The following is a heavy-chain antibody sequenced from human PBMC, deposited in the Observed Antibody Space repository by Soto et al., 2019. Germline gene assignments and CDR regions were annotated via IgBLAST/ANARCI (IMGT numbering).Heavy chain of an antibody. Sequence: PGWSLRLACASSVFTFINAWMRWVRQAPGKGLEWVGRIKSKTDGGTTDYAAPVKGRFTISRDDSKNTLYLQMNSLKTEDTAVYYCTTDHITMIVVASIRDAFDIWGQGTMVTVSS. J-gene: IGHJ3*02. D-gene: IGHD3-22*01. CDR1: VFTFINAW. CDR3: TTDHITMIVVASIRDAFDI. V-gene: IGHV3-15*01. CDR2: IKSKTDGGTT.